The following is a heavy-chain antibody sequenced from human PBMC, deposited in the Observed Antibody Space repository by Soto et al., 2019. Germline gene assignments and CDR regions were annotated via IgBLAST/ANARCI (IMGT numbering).Heavy chain of an antibody. CDR3: ARELDYDILTPPRRYFDY. D-gene: IGHD3-9*01. CDR1: GFTFSSYS. Sequence: EVQLVESGGGLVKPGGSLRLSCAASGFTFSSYSMNWVRQAPGKGLEWVSSISSSSSYIYYADSVKGRFTISRDNAKNSLYLQMNSLRAEDTAVYYCARELDYDILTPPRRYFDYWGQGTLVTVSS. V-gene: IGHV3-21*01. CDR2: ISSSSSYI. J-gene: IGHJ4*02.